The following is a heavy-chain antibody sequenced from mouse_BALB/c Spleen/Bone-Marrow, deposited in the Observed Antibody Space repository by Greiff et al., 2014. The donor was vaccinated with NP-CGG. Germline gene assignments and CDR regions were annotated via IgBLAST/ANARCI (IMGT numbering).Heavy chain of an antibody. D-gene: IGHD2-3*01. Sequence: VQLQQSGAELVRSGASVKLSCTASGFNIKDYYMHWVKQGPEQGLEWIGWIDPENGDTGYAPKFQGKAAMTADTSSNTAYLQLSSLTSEDTAVYYCNGGYYEAWFAYWGQGTLVTVSA. CDR1: GFNIKDYY. V-gene: IGHV14-4*02. CDR3: NGGYYEAWFAY. J-gene: IGHJ3*01. CDR2: IDPENGDT.